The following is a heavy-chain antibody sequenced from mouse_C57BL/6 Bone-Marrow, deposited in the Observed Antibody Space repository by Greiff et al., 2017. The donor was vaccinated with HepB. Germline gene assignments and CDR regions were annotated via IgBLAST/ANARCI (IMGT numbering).Heavy chain of an antibody. D-gene: IGHD3-1*01. J-gene: IGHJ3*01. CDR1: GFTFSSYA. Sequence: EVHLVESGGGLVKPGGSLKLSCAASGFTFSSYAMSWVRQTPEKRLEWVATISDGGSYTYYPDNVKGRFTISRDNAKNNLYLQMSHLKSEDTAMYYCARDRALPGFAYWGQGTQVTVSA. CDR3: ARDRALPGFAY. CDR2: ISDGGSYT. V-gene: IGHV5-4*01.